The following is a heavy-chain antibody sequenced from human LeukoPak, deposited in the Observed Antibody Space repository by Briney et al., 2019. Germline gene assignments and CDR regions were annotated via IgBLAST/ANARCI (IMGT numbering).Heavy chain of an antibody. V-gene: IGHV4-39*07. Sequence: SETLSLTCTVSGGSVSSSNYYWGWIRQPPGKGLEWIGSIYYSGSTYYNPSLKSRVTISVDTSKNQFSLRLTSVTAADTAVYYCTRDSGTTGVVKFDPWGQGILVTVSS. J-gene: IGHJ5*02. CDR2: IYYSGST. D-gene: IGHD4-23*01. CDR3: TRDSGTTGVVKFDP. CDR1: GGSVSSSNYY.